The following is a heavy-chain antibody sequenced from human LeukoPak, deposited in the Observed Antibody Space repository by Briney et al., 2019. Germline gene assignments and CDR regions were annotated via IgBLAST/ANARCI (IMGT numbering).Heavy chain of an antibody. CDR3: ARVTPTPGRTTVLFDY. D-gene: IGHD4-17*01. J-gene: IGHJ4*02. CDR1: GGSISSSNW. Sequence: SETLSLTCAVSGGSISSSNWWSWVRQPPGKGLEWIGEIYHSGSTNYNPSLKSRVTISVDKSKNQFSLKLSSVTAADTAVYYCARVTPTPGRTTVLFDYWGQGTLVTVSS. CDR2: IYHSGST. V-gene: IGHV4-4*02.